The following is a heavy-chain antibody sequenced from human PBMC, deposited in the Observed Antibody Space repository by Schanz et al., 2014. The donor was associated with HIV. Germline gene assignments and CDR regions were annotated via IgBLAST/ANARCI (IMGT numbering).Heavy chain of an antibody. CDR1: GFTFSNYG. D-gene: IGHD6-19*01. V-gene: IGHV3-30*18. CDR3: AKGLRQWLVLGVSDY. CDR2: ISYDGSNK. Sequence: QAQLVESGGGVVQPGRSLRLSCAVSGFTFSNYGMHWVRQAPGKGLEWVAVISYDGSNKYYADSLKGRFTIARDNSKNTLYLQMNSLRAEDTAVYYCAKGLRQWLVLGVSDYWGQGTLVSVSS. J-gene: IGHJ4*02.